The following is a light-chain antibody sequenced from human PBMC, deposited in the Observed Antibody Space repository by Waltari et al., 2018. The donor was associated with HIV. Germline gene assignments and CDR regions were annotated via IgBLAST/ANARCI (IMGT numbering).Light chain of an antibody. CDR1: QDISKY. CDR3: QQYDSLPFT. V-gene: IGKV1-33*01. J-gene: IGKJ3*01. CDR2: DAS. Sequence: DIQMTQSPSSLSASVGGRVTITCQASQDISKYLSWHQQKPGKAPRLLISDASNLQTGVPSRFSGSGSGTDFTFTISSLQPEDIATYFCQQYDSLPFTFGPGTKVDIK.